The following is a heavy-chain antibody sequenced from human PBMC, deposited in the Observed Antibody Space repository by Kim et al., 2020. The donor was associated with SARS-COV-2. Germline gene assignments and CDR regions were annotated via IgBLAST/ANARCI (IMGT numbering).Heavy chain of an antibody. J-gene: IGHJ3*02. CDR3: ARFHGALYDSSGSDAFD. V-gene: IGHV3-66*01. Sequence: GGSLRLSCAASGFSVTDIQVSWVRQAPGKGLEWVSLIYRSGTTYYADSVKGRFTISRDYSKNTVYLQMNRMRAADTALYYCARFHGALYDSSGSDAFD. D-gene: IGHD3-22*01. CDR1: GFSVTDIQ. CDR2: IYRSGTT.